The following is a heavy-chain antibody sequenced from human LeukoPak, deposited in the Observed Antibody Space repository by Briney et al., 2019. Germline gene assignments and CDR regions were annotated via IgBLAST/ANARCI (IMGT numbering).Heavy chain of an antibody. D-gene: IGHD6-19*01. CDR2: IYYSGST. V-gene: IGHV4-59*01. CDR3: ARGAGWYQF. Sequence: PGGSLRLSCAASGFTFSDYYMSWIRQPPGKGLEWIGYIYYSGSTNYNPSLKSRVTISVDTSRNQFSLKMSSVTAADTAVYYCARGAGWYQFWGQGTLVTVSS. CDR1: GFTFSDYY. J-gene: IGHJ4*02.